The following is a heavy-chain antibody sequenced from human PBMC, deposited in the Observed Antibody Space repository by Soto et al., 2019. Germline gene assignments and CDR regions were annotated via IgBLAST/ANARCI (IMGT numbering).Heavy chain of an antibody. Sequence: QVQLVQSGAEVKKPGASVKVSCKASGYTFTSYYMHWVRQAPGQGLEWMGIINPSGGSTSYAQKFQGRVTMTRDTSTRTVYMELSSLRSEDTAVYYCARDPRITGTTRNLDYWGQGTLVTVSS. CDR2: INPSGGST. CDR3: ARDPRITGTTRNLDY. V-gene: IGHV1-46*01. CDR1: GYTFTSYY. D-gene: IGHD1-7*01. J-gene: IGHJ4*02.